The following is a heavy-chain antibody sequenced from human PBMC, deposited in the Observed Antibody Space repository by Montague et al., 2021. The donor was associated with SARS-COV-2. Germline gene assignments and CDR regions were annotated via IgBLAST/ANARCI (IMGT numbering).Heavy chain of an antibody. CDR2: INHSGST. D-gene: IGHD3-10*01. CDR3: ARVRYYGSGTSLGMDV. V-gene: IGHV4-34*01. CDR1: GGSFSGYY. J-gene: IGHJ6*02. Sequence: SETLSLTCAVYGGSFSGYYWSWIRQPPGKGLEWIGEINHSGSTNYNPSLKSRVTISVDTSKNQFSLTLNSVTAADTAVYYCARVRYYGSGTSLGMDVWGQGTTVTVSS.